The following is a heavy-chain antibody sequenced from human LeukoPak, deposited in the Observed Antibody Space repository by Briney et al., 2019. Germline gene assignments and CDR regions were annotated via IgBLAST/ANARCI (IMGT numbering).Heavy chain of an antibody. J-gene: IGHJ3*02. CDR1: GFTFSSYA. Sequence: GGSLRLSCAASGFTFSSYAMHWVRQAPGKGLEWVAVISYDGSNKYYADSVKGRFTISRDNSKNTLYLQMNSLRAEDTAVYYCARGRAGENDAFDIWGQGTMVTVSS. V-gene: IGHV3-30-3*01. CDR3: ARGRAGENDAFDI. CDR2: ISYDGSNK. D-gene: IGHD3-16*01.